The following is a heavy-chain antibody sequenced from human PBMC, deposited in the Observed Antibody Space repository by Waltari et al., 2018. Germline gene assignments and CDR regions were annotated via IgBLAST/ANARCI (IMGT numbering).Heavy chain of an antibody. CDR3: ARGGLDSSSSAGFDY. CDR1: GGSFSGYY. V-gene: IGHV4-34*01. D-gene: IGHD6-6*01. CDR2: IKQSGST. J-gene: IGHJ4*02. Sequence: QVQLQQWGAGLLKPSETLSLTCAVYGGSFSGYYWSWIRQPPGKGLGWSGEIKQSGSTNYSPSLKSRVTISVDTSKNQFSLKLSSVTAADTAVYYCARGGLDSSSSAGFDYWGQGTLVTVSS.